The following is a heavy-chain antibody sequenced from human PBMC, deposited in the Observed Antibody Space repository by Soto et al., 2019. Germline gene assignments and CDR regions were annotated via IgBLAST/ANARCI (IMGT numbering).Heavy chain of an antibody. CDR2: IIPIFGTA. J-gene: IGHJ4*02. Sequence: ASVKVSCKASGGTFSSYAISWVRQAPGQGLEWMGGIIPIFGTANYAQKFQGRVTITADKSTSTAYMELSSLRSEDTAVYYCARGRHLYCSGGSCYPGYWGQGTLVTVSS. V-gene: IGHV1-69*06. D-gene: IGHD2-15*01. CDR1: GGTFSSYA. CDR3: ARGRHLYCSGGSCYPGY.